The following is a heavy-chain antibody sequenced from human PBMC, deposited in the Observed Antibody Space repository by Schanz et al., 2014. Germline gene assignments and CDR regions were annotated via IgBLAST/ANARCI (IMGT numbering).Heavy chain of an antibody. D-gene: IGHD5-18*01. CDR1: GYTFTSDS. CDR2: INPSGGGA. CDR3: ASKDRHTNGYDY. V-gene: IGHV1-46*01. Sequence: QVQLVQSGAEAKKPGASAKVSCKASGYTFTSDSMHWVRQAPGQGLEWMGSINPSGGGASYALRFQDRDTVTRDTSRSTAYRELSSLRSEDTGVYYCASKDRHTNGYDYWGQGTLVTVSS. J-gene: IGHJ4*02.